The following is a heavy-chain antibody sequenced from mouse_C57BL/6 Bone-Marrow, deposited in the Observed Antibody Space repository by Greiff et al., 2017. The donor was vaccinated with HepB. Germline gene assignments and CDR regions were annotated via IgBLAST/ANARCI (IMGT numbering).Heavy chain of an antibody. Sequence: VQLQQPGAELVKPGASVKLSCKASGYTFTSYWMQWVKQRPGQGLEWIGEIDPSDSYTNYNQKFKGKATLTVDTSSSAAYMQLSSLTSEDSAVYYRASRLLLRSHWYFDVWGTGTTVTVSS. CDR1: GYTFTSYW. CDR2: IDPSDSYT. D-gene: IGHD1-1*01. V-gene: IGHV1-50*01. J-gene: IGHJ1*03. CDR3: ASRLLLRSHWYFDV.